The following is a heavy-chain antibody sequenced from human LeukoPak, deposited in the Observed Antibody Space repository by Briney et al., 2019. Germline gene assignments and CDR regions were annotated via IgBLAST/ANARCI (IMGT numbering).Heavy chain of an antibody. CDR1: GGSFINTNW. CDR2: VHLDGRT. D-gene: IGHD3-3*01. CDR3: AREGGFYRPLDY. J-gene: IGHJ4*02. V-gene: IGHV4-4*02. Sequence: PSETLSLTCGVSGGSFINTNWWTLVRQPPGKGLEWIGEVHLDGRTNYNPSLESRLTMSVDVSENQVSLKLTSVTAAYTAVYYCAREGGFYRPLDYSGQGTLVTVSS.